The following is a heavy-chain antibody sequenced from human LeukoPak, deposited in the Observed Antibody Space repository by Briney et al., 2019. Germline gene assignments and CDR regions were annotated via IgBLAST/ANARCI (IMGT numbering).Heavy chain of an antibody. Sequence: QPGGSLRLSCAASGFTFSSYEMNWVRQAPGKGLEWDSYISSSGSTIYYADSVKGRFTISRDNAKNSLYLQMNSLRAEDTAVYYCARDPGDYDYFDYWGQGTLVTVSS. CDR2: ISSSGSTI. CDR1: GFTFSSYE. J-gene: IGHJ4*02. V-gene: IGHV3-48*03. D-gene: IGHD4-17*01. CDR3: ARDPGDYDYFDY.